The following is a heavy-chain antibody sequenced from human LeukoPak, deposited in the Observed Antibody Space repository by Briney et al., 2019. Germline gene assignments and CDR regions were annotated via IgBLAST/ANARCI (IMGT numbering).Heavy chain of an antibody. D-gene: IGHD3-22*01. J-gene: IGHJ4*02. Sequence: GASVTVSCKASGYTFTSYGISWVRQAPGQGLEWMGWISAYNGNTNYAQKLQGRVTMTTDTSTSTAYMELRSLRSDDTAVYYCARDPRSFGYYDSSGYLGFDYWGQGTLVTVSS. CDR2: ISAYNGNT. CDR1: GYTFTSYG. CDR3: ARDPRSFGYYDSSGYLGFDY. V-gene: IGHV1-18*01.